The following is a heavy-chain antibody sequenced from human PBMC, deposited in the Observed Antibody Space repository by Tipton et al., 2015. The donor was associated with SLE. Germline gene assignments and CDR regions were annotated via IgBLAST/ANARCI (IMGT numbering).Heavy chain of an antibody. D-gene: IGHD3-22*01. CDR3: ARDTDRGSSAYAGAFDF. Sequence: TLSLTCAVYGGSFSGYYWTWIRQPPGKGLEWIGEINHSGSTNYNPSLRGRVTISVDTSTNTFSLRLTSMTAADTAVYYCARDTDRGSSAYAGAFDFWGQGTVVTVSS. V-gene: IGHV4-34*01. CDR1: GGSFSGYY. CDR2: INHSGST. J-gene: IGHJ3*01.